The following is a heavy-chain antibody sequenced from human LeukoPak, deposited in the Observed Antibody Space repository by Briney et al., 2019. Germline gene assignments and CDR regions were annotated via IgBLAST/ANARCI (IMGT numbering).Heavy chain of an antibody. V-gene: IGHV1-18*01. D-gene: IGHD4-11*01. Sequence: ASVKVSCKGFGYAFRNYAVVWVRQTPRQGLEGMGWISPHNGGTQYSQNLQGRITMTIDAPTSTAYMELRSLTSDDTAVYYCVRVWDYSPRGRLDFWGQGTLVGVSS. J-gene: IGHJ4*02. CDR2: ISPHNGGT. CDR1: GYAFRNYA. CDR3: VRVWDYSPRGRLDF.